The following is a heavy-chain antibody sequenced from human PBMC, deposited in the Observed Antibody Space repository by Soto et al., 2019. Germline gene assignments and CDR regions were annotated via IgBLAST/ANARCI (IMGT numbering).Heavy chain of an antibody. D-gene: IGHD5-18*01. CDR3: ARESRYSYGSYTYYNGMDV. CDR1: GGSISSHY. Sequence: SETLSLTCTVSGGSISSHYWSWIRQPPGKRLEWIGHLYNSGSTDYNPSLKSRVTISVDTSKNQFSLKLSSVTAADTAVYYCARESRYSYGSYTYYNGMDVWGQGTTVTVSS. J-gene: IGHJ6*02. V-gene: IGHV4-59*11. CDR2: LYNSGST.